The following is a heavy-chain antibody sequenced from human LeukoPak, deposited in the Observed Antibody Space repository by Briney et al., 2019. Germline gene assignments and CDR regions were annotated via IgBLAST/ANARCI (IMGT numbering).Heavy chain of an antibody. J-gene: IGHJ4*02. Sequence: GASVKVSCKASGYTFNSYAIHWVRQAPGQGLEWMGWITPRHGTNYPQKFQGRVAITWDTSITTAYMDLSRLTSDDTAVYYCARDRYGDGFAHLDYWGQGALVTVSS. CDR1: GYTFNSYA. D-gene: IGHD5-24*01. CDR3: ARDRYGDGFAHLDY. CDR2: ITPRHGT. V-gene: IGHV1-2*02.